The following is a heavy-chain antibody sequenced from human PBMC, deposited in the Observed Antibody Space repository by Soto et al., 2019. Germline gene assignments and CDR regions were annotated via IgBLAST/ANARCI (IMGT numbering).Heavy chain of an antibody. CDR2: ISGSGGST. Sequence: GSLRLSCAASGFTFSSYAMSWVRQAPGKGLEWVSAISGSGGSTYYADSVKGRFTISRDNSKNTLYLQMNSLRAEDTAVYYCAKLKKSSGWSDYWGQGTLVTVSS. CDR1: GFTFSSYA. J-gene: IGHJ4*02. V-gene: IGHV3-23*01. D-gene: IGHD6-19*01. CDR3: AKLKKSSGWSDY.